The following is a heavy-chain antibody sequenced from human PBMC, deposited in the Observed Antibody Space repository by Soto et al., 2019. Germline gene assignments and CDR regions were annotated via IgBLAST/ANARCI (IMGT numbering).Heavy chain of an antibody. D-gene: IGHD3-22*01. CDR3: ARSGEAESYYYVSSALGYYYYGMDV. J-gene: IGHJ6*02. V-gene: IGHV5-51*01. Sequence: PGESLKISCKGSGYSFTSYWISWVRQRPGKGREWMGIIYPGDSDTRYSPSFQGQVTISADKSTSTAYLQWCSLKASDTAMYYCARSGEAESYYYVSSALGYYYYGMDVWGQGTTVTVSS. CDR2: IYPGDSDT. CDR1: GYSFTSYW.